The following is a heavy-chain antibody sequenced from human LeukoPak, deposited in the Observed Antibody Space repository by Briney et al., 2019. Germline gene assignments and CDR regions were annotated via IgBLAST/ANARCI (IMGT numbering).Heavy chain of an antibody. V-gene: IGHV3-7*01. Sequence: QPGGPLRLSCAASGFSFTTYWMSWVRQAQGKGLEWVANINQDGTEKYYVESVKGRFTISRDNGKNSLYLQMNSPRVEDTAVYYCAKLAKYFYGAETFYFFEHWGQGTPVTASS. CDR3: AKLAKYFYGAETFYFFEH. D-gene: IGHD3-10*01. CDR2: INQDGTEK. J-gene: IGHJ4*02. CDR1: GFSFTTYW.